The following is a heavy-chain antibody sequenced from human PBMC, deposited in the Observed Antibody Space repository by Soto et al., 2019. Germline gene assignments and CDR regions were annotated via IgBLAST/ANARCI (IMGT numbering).Heavy chain of an antibody. CDR1: GGSFSGYY. V-gene: IGHV4-34*01. CDR2: INHSGST. J-gene: IGHJ4*02. Sequence: SETLSLTCAVYGGSFSGYYWSWIRQPPGKGLEWIGEINHSGSTNYNPSLKSRVTISVDTSKNQFSLKLSSVTAADTAVYYCARWLGYGPHFDYWGQGTLVTVS. D-gene: IGHD5-12*01. CDR3: ARWLGYGPHFDY.